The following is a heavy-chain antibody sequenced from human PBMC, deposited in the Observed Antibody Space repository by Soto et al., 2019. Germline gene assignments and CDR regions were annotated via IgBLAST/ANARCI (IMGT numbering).Heavy chain of an antibody. CDR3: AKNGHPPYYYYGMDV. Sequence: ASVKVSCKASGYSFTTYGISRVRQAPGQGLEWMGWISGYNGDTNNAQKFQDRVTMTIDRSTTTAYLELRSLTSDDTAVYYCAKNGHPPYYYYGMDVWGQ. J-gene: IGHJ6*02. CDR2: ISGYNGDT. V-gene: IGHV1-18*01. D-gene: IGHD2-8*01. CDR1: GYSFTTYG.